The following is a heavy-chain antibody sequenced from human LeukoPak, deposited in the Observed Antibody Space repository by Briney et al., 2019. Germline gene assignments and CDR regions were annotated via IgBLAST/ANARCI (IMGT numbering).Heavy chain of an antibody. J-gene: IGHJ4*02. CDR3: ARGAVAGKGAVDY. V-gene: IGHV1-2*02. Sequence: ASVKVSCKASGHTFIGYYMHWVRQAPGQGLEWMGWINPNSGGTNYAQKFQGRVTMTRDTSISTAYMELSRLRSDDTAVYYCARGAVAGKGAVDYWGQGTLVTVSS. CDR1: GHTFIGYY. D-gene: IGHD6-19*01. CDR2: INPNSGGT.